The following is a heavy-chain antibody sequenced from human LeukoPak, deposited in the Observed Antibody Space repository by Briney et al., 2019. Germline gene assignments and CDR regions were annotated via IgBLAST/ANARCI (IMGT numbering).Heavy chain of an antibody. Sequence: SETLSLTCTVSGGSIGTYYWSWIRQSPGKGLEWIGTIYHSGSAYYNPSLKSRVTISVDTSKNQFSLRLTSVTAADTAVYYCARAYSSSWCDAFDIWGQGTMVTVSS. V-gene: IGHV4-59*08. CDR3: ARAYSSSWCDAFDI. CDR2: IYHSGSA. D-gene: IGHD6-13*01. J-gene: IGHJ3*02. CDR1: GGSIGTYY.